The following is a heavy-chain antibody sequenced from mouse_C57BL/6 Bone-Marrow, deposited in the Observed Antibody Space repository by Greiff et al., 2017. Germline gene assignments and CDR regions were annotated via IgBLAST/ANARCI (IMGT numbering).Heavy chain of an antibody. J-gene: IGHJ1*03. CDR3: SRQVTTVLATKYFDV. Sequence: EVMLVESGGGLVKPGGSLKLSCAASGFTFSSYTMSWVRQTPEKRLQWVAAISGGGGNNYYPATEKGRFTISRDNDKNILYLQMISLWSDDTALYYCSRQVTTVLATKYFDVWGTGTTVTVSS. D-gene: IGHD1-1*01. CDR2: ISGGGGNN. CDR1: GFTFSSYT. V-gene: IGHV5-9*01.